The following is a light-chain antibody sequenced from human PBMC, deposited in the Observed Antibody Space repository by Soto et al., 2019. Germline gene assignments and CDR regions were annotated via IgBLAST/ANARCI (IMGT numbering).Light chain of an antibody. Sequence: DIVMTQSPDSLAVSLGERATINCKSSQTVLYSSNNKNYLAWYQQKPRQAPKLLIYWASTRESGVPDRFSGSGSGTDFTLTIGSLQAEDVAVYYCQQYDSSPRTFGQGTKVEIK. CDR1: QTVLYSSNNKNY. CDR2: WAS. V-gene: IGKV4-1*01. J-gene: IGKJ1*01. CDR3: QQYDSSPRT.